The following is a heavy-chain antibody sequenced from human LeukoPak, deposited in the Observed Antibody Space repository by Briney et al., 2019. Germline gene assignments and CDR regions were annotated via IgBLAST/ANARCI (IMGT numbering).Heavy chain of an antibody. CDR2: IYWNDDK. V-gene: IGHV2-5*01. Sequence: SGPTLVKPTQTLTLTCTFSGFSLRTSGVGVGWIRQPPGKALEWLALIYWNDDKRYSPSLKSRLTITKDTSKNQVVLTMTNMDPVDTATYYCAHRRHDILTGYLNYFDYWGQGTLVTVSS. CDR1: GFSLRTSGVG. D-gene: IGHD3-9*01. CDR3: AHRRHDILTGYLNYFDY. J-gene: IGHJ4*02.